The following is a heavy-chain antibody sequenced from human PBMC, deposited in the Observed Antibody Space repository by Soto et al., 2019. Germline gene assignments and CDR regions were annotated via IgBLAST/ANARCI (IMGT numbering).Heavy chain of an antibody. CDR2: IYYSGST. J-gene: IGHJ4*02. CDR3: ASSNVDIVADFDY. Sequence: SETLSLTCTVSGGSISSGGYYWSWIRQHPGKGLEWIGYIYYSGSTYYNPSLKSRVTISVDTSKNQFSLKLSSVTAADTAVYYCASSNVDIVADFDYWGQGTLVTVSS. V-gene: IGHV4-31*03. D-gene: IGHD5-12*01. CDR1: GGSISSGGYY.